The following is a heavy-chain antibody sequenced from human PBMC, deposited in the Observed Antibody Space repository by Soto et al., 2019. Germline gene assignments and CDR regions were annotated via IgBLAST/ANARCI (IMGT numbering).Heavy chain of an antibody. CDR1: GITFGSRA. J-gene: IGHJ6*02. Sequence: EVQLLESGGDLIQPGGSLRLSCVASGITFGSRAMSWVRQAPGEGLEWVSTITDTGGDAKYADSVRGRFTISRDNSKNTVYLEMNNLRAEDTAMYYCAKGGSGNYLTYYYYYGMDVWGQGTTVTVSS. D-gene: IGHD3-22*01. CDR3: AKGGSGNYLTYYYYYGMDV. CDR2: ITDTGGDA. V-gene: IGHV3-23*01.